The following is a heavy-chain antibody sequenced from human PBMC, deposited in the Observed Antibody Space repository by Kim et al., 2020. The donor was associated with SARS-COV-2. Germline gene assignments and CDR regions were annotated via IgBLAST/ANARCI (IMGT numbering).Heavy chain of an antibody. CDR1: GFTFSSYA. CDR2: ISGSGGST. J-gene: IGHJ4*02. CDR3: AKDGVGSAAGTWDDY. D-gene: IGHD6-13*01. V-gene: IGHV3-23*01. Sequence: GGSLRLSCAASGFTFSSYAMSWVRQAPGKGLEWVSAISGSGGSTYYADSVKGRFTISRDNSKNTLYLQMNSLRAEDTAVNYCAKDGVGSAAGTWDDYWGQGTLVTVSS.